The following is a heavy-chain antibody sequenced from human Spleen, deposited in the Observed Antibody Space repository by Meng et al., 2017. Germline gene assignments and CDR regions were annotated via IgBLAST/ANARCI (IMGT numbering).Heavy chain of an antibody. Sequence: SETLSLTCTVSGVSISNYYWSWIRQPPGKGLEWIGNIFSSGSTNYNPSLKSRVTISLHTSKTQFSLKLTSVTAADTAAYYCARAFDYGDYRGFDPWGQGTLVTVSS. CDR2: IFSSGST. V-gene: IGHV4-59*01. CDR3: ARAFDYGDYRGFDP. D-gene: IGHD4-17*01. J-gene: IGHJ5*02. CDR1: GVSISNYY.